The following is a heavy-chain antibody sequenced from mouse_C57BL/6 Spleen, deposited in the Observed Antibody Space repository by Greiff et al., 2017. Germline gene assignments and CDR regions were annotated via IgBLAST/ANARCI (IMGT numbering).Heavy chain of an antibody. V-gene: IGHV1-81*01. CDR3: ARSHYGYDEGAWFAY. D-gene: IGHD2-2*01. CDR2: IYPRSGNT. J-gene: IGHJ3*01. Sequence: QVQLKQSGAELARPGASVKLSCKASGYTFTSYGISWVKQRTGQGLEWIGEIYPRSGNTYYNEKFKGEATLTADKSSSTAYMELRSLTSEDSAVYFCARSHYGYDEGAWFAYWGQGTLVTVSA. CDR1: GYTFTSYG.